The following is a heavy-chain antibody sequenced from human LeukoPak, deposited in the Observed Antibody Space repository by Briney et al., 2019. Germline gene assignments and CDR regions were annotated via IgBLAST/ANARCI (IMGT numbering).Heavy chain of an antibody. D-gene: IGHD2-8*01. CDR2: IRSKANSYAT. CDR3: TRSGCTNGVCQDYYYYYYMDV. Sequence: GSLQLSCAASGFTFIGSAMHWVRQASGKGLEGVGRIRSKANSYATDYAASVKGRFTISRDDSKNTAYLQINSLKIEDTAVYYCTRSGCTNGVCQDYYYYYYMDVWGKGTTVTVSS. J-gene: IGHJ6*03. CDR1: GFTFIGSA. V-gene: IGHV3-73*01.